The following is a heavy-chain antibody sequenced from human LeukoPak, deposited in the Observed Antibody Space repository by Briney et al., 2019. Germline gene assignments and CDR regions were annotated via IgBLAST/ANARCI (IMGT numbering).Heavy chain of an antibody. J-gene: IGHJ4*02. D-gene: IGHD4-17*01. Sequence: SKTLSLTCTVSGGSISSSSYYWGWIRQPPGKGLEWIGSIYYSGSTYYNPSLKSRVTISVDTSKNQFSLKLSSVTAADTAVYYCARVGAANDYGDYVTHWGQGTLVTVSS. CDR3: ARVGAANDYGDYVTH. CDR2: IYYSGST. V-gene: IGHV4-39*07. CDR1: GGSISSSSYY.